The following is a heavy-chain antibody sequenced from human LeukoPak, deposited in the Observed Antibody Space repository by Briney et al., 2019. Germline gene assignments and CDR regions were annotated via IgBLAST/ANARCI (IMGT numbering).Heavy chain of an antibody. V-gene: IGHV1-69*13. CDR2: IIPIFGTA. D-gene: IGHD4-17*01. CDR1: GGTFSSYA. CDR3: ARAGNDYGDYGDAFDI. Sequence: GASVKVSCKASGGTFSSYAISWVRQAPGQGLEWMGGIIPIFGTANYAQKFQGRVTITADESTSTAYMELSSLRSEDTAVYYCARAGNDYGDYGDAFDIWGQGTMVTVSS. J-gene: IGHJ3*02.